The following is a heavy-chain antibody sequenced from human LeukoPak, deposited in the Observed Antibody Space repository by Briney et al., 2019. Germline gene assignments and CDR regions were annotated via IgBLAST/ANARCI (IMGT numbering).Heavy chain of an antibody. J-gene: IGHJ5*02. CDR2: ISAYNGNT. D-gene: IGHD2-2*01. CDR3: ARDQQGEDIVVVPAAENWFDP. Sequence: ASVKVSCKASGYTFTSYGISWVRQAPGQGLEWIGWISAYNGNTNYAQKLQGRVTMTTDTSTSTAYMELRSLRSDDTAVYYCARDQQGEDIVVVPAAENWFDPWGQGTLVTVSS. CDR1: GYTFTSYG. V-gene: IGHV1-18*01.